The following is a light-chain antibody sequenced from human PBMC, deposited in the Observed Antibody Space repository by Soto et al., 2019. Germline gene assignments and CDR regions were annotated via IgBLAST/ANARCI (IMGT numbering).Light chain of an antibody. J-gene: IGLJ3*02. CDR1: SSGVGGYNY. CDR3: SSYAGSNNLGV. Sequence: QSALTQPPSASGSPGQSFTISCTGTSSGVGGYNYVSWYQQYPGKAPKLMIFEVSKRPSGVPDRFSGSKSGNTASLTVSGLQAEDEADYYCSSYAGSNNLGVFGGGTKLTVL. CDR2: EVS. V-gene: IGLV2-8*01.